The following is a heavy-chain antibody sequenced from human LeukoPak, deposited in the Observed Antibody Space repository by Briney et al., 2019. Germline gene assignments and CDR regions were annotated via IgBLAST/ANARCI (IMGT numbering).Heavy chain of an antibody. CDR2: ISGSGGST. CDR1: GFTFSSYA. J-gene: IGHJ4*02. V-gene: IGHV3-23*01. D-gene: IGHD2-21*02. Sequence: GGSLRLSCAASGFTFSSYAMSWVRQAPGKGLEWVSAISGSGGSTYYADSVKGRFTISRDNSKNTLYLQMNSLRAEGTAVYYCAKKAAYCGGDCPYYFDYWGQGTLVTVSS. CDR3: AKKAAYCGGDCPYYFDY.